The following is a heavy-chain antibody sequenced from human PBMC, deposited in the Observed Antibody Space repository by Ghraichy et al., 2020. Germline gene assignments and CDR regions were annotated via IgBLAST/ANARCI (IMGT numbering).Heavy chain of an antibody. CDR2: INHSGST. CDR3: ARDGDSGYDY. Sequence: SETLSLTCAVYGGSFSGYYWSWIRQPPGKGLEWIGEINHSGSTNYNPSLKSRVTISVDTSKNQFSLKLSSVTAADTAVYYCARDGDSGYDYWGQGTLVTVSS. D-gene: IGHD5-12*01. CDR1: GGSFSGYY. V-gene: IGHV4-34*01. J-gene: IGHJ4*02.